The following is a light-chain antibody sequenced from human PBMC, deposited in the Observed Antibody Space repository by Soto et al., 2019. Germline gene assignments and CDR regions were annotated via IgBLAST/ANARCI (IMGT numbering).Light chain of an antibody. CDR1: SSDVGGNNF. CDR2: EVT. Sequence: QSALTQPRSVSGSPGQSVTISCTGTSSDVGGNNFVSWYQQHPGKAPKLIIYEVTSRPSGISNRFSGSKSDNTASLTISGLQAEDEADYYCTSYTRSASYVFGTGTKVPVL. CDR3: TSYTRSASYV. J-gene: IGLJ1*01. V-gene: IGLV2-14*01.